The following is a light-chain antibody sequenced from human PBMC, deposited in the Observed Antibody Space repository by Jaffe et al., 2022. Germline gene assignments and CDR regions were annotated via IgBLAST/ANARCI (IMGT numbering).Light chain of an antibody. J-gene: IGKJ1*01. V-gene: IGKV1-6*01. CDR1: QDIGND. Sequence: AIQMTQSPSSLSASVGDRVTITCRASQDIGNDLGWYQQKPGKAPNLLIYAASSLQSGVPSRFSGSGSGTDFTLTISSLQPEDFATYYCLQDYSYPWTFGQGTKVEIK. CDR3: LQDYSYPWT. CDR2: AAS.